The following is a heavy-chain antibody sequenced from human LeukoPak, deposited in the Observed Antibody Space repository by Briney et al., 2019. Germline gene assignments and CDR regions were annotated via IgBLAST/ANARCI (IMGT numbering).Heavy chain of an antibody. CDR3: ARDVGCSGGSRYSGFTSVYGMDV. J-gene: IGHJ6*02. CDR2: INPNSGGT. V-gene: IGHV1-2*04. CDR1: GYTFTGYY. Sequence: ASVKVSCKASGYTFTGYYMHWVRQAPGQGLEWMGWINPNSGGTNYAQKFQGWVTMTRDTSISTAYMELSRLRSDDTAVYYCARDVGCSGGSRYSGFTSVYGMDVWGQGTTVTVSS. D-gene: IGHD2-15*01.